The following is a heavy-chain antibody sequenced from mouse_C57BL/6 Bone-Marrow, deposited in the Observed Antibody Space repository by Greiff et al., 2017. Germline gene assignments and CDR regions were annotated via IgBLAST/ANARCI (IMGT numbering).Heavy chain of an antibody. J-gene: IGHJ2*01. Sequence: VQLQQSGAELVRPGASVKLSCTASGFNIKDDYMHWVKQRPEQGLEWIGWIDPENGDTEYASKFQGKATITADTSSNTAYLQLSSLTSEDTAVYYCTPITTVVATSYFDYWGQATTLTVSS. V-gene: IGHV14-4*01. D-gene: IGHD1-1*01. CDR2: IDPENGDT. CDR3: TPITTVVATSYFDY. CDR1: GFNIKDDY.